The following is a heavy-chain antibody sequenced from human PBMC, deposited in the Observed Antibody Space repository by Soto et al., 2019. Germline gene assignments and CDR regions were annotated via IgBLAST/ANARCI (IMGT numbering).Heavy chain of an antibody. J-gene: IGHJ4*02. D-gene: IGHD3-10*01. V-gene: IGHV3-33*01. CDR2: IWYDGSNK. CDR1: GFTFGDYA. CDR3: TRSITCDY. Sequence: GSLRLSCTASGFTFGDYAMSWFRQAPGKGLEWVAVIWYDGSNKYYADSVKGRFTISRDNSKNTLYLQMNSLRAEDTAVYYCTRSITCDYWGQGT.